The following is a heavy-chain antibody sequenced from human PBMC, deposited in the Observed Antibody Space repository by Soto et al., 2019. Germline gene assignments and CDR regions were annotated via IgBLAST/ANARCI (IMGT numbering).Heavy chain of an antibody. V-gene: IGHV1-46*01. CDR2: INPNGGGT. D-gene: IGHD6-25*01. Sequence: ASVKVSCKASGYKFINHYMHWVRQVPGVGLEWMGIINPNGGGTDYSQKFQGRVTMTRDTSANTVHMELSSLRSEDTGVYFCARDSSASATSYSFDNWGQGTLVTRLL. CDR1: GYKFINHY. J-gene: IGHJ4*02. CDR3: ARDSSASATSYSFDN.